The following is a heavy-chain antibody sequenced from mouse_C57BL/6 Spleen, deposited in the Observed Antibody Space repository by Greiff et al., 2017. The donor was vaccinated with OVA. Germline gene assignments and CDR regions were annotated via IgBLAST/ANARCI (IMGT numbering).Heavy chain of an antibody. CDR3: ARDDYDAEAWFAY. V-gene: IGHV1-26*01. D-gene: IGHD2-4*01. CDR2: INPNNGGT. J-gene: IGHJ3*01. Sequence: VQLQQSGPELVKPGASVKISCKASGYTFTDYYMNWVKQSHGKSLEWIGDINPNNGGTSYNQKFKGKATLTVDKSSSTAYMELRSLTSEDSAVYYCARDDYDAEAWFAYWGQGTLVTVSA. CDR1: GYTFTDYY.